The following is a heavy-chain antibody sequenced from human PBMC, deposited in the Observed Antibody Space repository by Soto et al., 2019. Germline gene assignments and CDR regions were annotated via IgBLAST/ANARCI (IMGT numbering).Heavy chain of an antibody. CDR2: ISSSSSYI. V-gene: IGHV3-21*01. J-gene: IGHJ4*02. CDR1: GFTFSSYS. D-gene: IGHD1-26*01. Sequence: EVQLVESGGGLVKPGGSLRLSCAASGFTFSSYSMNWVRQAPGKGLEWVSSISSSSSYIYYVDSVKGRFTISTDNAKNSPYLKMNSPRAEATAGYYCASGGGSYHLDYWGQGNLVTV. CDR3: ASGGGSYHLDY.